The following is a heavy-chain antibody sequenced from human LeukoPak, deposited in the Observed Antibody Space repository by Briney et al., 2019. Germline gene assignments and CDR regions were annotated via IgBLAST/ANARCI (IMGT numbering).Heavy chain of an antibody. CDR2: ISGSGGST. D-gene: IGHD6-13*01. CDR3: AKDLTERSGYSSSWLDY. J-gene: IGHJ4*02. Sequence: GGSLRLSCAASGFTFSSYAMSWVRQAPGKGLEWVSAISGSGGSTYYADSVKGRFTISRDNSKNTLYLQMNSLRAEDTAVYYCAKDLTERSGYSSSWLDYWGQGTLVTVSS. V-gene: IGHV3-23*01. CDR1: GFTFSSYA.